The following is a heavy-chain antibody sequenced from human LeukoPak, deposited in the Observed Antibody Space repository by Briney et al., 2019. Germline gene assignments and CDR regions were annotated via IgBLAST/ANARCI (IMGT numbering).Heavy chain of an antibody. J-gene: IGHJ6*02. D-gene: IGHD1-26*01. V-gene: IGHV1-69*13. Sequence: GASVKVSCKASGGTFSNFPISWVRQAPGQGLEWMGGIIPIFGTPNYAQKFQGSVTITADESTSTAYMELSSLRSEDTAVYYCARDKVVGPTDYYGMDVWGQGTTNTVSS. CDR1: GGTFSNFP. CDR2: IIPIFGTP. CDR3: ARDKVVGPTDYYGMDV.